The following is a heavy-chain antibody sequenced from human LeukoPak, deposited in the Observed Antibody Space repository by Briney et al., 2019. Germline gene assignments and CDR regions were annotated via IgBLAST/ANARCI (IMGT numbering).Heavy chain of an antibody. D-gene: IGHD2-2*01. V-gene: IGHV1-2*02. CDR1: RYTFTGYY. Sequence: ASVKVSCRASRYTFTGYYMHWVRQAPGRGLEWMGWINPNSSGTSYAQKFQGRVTMTRDTSINTAYMELSSLISDDTAVYYCARDIFTVPARNAFDIWGQGTMVTVSS. J-gene: IGHJ3*02. CDR2: INPNSSGT. CDR3: ARDIFTVPARNAFDI.